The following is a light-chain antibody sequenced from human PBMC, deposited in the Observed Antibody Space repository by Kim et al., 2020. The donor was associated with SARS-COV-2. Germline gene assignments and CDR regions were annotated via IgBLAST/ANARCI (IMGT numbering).Light chain of an antibody. CDR2: YGS. Sequence: AAGKTARISCGGNNVGSKSVHWYQQKAGQSPVLVIHYGSVRPSGSPERFSGSNSGNTATLTICRVEAGDDADYYCQVWDSSSDHVVFGGGTQLTVL. J-gene: IGLJ2*01. CDR1: NVGSKS. CDR3: QVWDSSSDHVV. V-gene: IGLV3-21*04.